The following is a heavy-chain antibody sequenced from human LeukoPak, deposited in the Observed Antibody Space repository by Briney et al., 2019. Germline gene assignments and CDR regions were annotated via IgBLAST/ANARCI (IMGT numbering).Heavy chain of an antibody. V-gene: IGHV1-2*02. D-gene: IGHD2-2*02. Sequence: ASVKVSCKASGYTFTGYYMHWVRQAPGQGLEWMGWINPNSGGTNYAQKFQGRVTMTRDTSISTAYMELSRLRSDDTAVYYCARDLGSTSCYNCYYYYMDVWGKGTMVTVSS. J-gene: IGHJ6*03. CDR1: GYTFTGYY. CDR2: INPNSGGT. CDR3: ARDLGSTSCYNCYYYYMDV.